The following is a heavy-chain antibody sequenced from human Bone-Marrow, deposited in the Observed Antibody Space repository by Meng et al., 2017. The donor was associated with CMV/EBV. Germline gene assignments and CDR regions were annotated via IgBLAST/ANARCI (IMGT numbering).Heavy chain of an antibody. D-gene: IGHD6-13*01. Sequence: ASVKVSCKASGYTFTGYYMHWVRQGPGQGLQWMGWINPNSGGTNYAQKFQGRVTMTRDTSMSTAYMELNRLRSDDTAVYYCARDIAAAGPRPRRHYYSGMDVWGQGTTVTVSS. J-gene: IGHJ6*02. V-gene: IGHV1-2*02. CDR3: ARDIAAAGPRPRRHYYSGMDV. CDR1: GYTFTGYY. CDR2: INPNSGGT.